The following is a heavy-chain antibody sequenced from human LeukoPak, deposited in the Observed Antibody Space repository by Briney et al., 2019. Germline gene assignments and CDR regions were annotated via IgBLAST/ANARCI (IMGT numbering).Heavy chain of an antibody. CDR2: ISGSGGST. CDR3: AKDHVGPPFGVVIMGNFDY. V-gene: IGHV3-23*01. J-gene: IGHJ4*02. Sequence: GGSLRLSCAASGFTFSSYAMSWVRQAPGKGLEWVSAISGSGGSTYYADSVKGRFTISRDNSKNTLYLQMNSLRAEDTAVYYCAKDHVGPPFGVVIMGNFDYWGQGTLVTVSS. D-gene: IGHD3-3*01. CDR1: GFTFSSYA.